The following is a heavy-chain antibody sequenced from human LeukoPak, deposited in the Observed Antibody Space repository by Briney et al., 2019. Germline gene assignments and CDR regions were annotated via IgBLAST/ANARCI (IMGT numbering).Heavy chain of an antibody. V-gene: IGHV3-30-3*01. CDR3: AREGYFDWLSPEYYFDY. D-gene: IGHD3-9*01. Sequence: PGGSLRLSCAASGFTFSSYAMHWVRQAPGKGLEWVAVISCDGSNKYYADSVKGRFTISRDNSKNTLYLQMNSLRAEDTAVYYCAREGYFDWLSPEYYFDYWGQGTLVTVSS. CDR2: ISCDGSNK. J-gene: IGHJ4*02. CDR1: GFTFSSYA.